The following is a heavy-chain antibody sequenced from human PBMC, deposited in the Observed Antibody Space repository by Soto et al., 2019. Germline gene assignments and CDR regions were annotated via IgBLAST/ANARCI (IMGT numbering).Heavy chain of an antibody. J-gene: IGHJ6*02. CDR2: INPSGGST. CDR1: GYTFTSYY. V-gene: IGHV1-46*01. D-gene: IGHD3-9*01. Sequence: ASVKVSCKASGYTFTSYYMHWVRQAPGQGLEWMGIINPSGGSTSYAQKFQGRVTMTRDTSTSTVYMELSSLRSEDTAVYYCARDESRLRQYDILTGCNGMDVWGQGTTVTVSS. CDR3: ARDESRLRQYDILTGCNGMDV.